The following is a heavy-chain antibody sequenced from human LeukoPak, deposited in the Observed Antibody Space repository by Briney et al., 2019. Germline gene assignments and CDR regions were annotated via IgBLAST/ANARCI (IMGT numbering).Heavy chain of an antibody. J-gene: IGHJ1*01. CDR3: AKERQIAARYFQH. V-gene: IGHV3-30*02. CDR1: GFTFGSYG. CDR2: IRYDGSNK. D-gene: IGHD6-6*01. Sequence: GGSLRLSCAASGFTFGSYGMHWVRQAPGKGLEWVAIIRYDGSNKYYADSVKGRFTISRDNSKNTLYLQMNSLRAEDTAVYYCAKERQIAARYFQHWGQGTLVTVSS.